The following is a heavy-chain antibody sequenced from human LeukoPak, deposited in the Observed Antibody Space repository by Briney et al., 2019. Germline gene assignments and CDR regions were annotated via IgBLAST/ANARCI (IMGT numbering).Heavy chain of an antibody. CDR3: AREGSFSGIYALQY. Sequence: GGSLRLSCAASGFTFSIHWMHWVRQAPGKGLVWVPRMNTDGTNTAYADSVKGRFTMSRDNARNTLYLQMNSLRAEDRAVDYCAREGSFSGIYALQYWGQGTVVTVSS. V-gene: IGHV3-74*01. J-gene: IGHJ4*02. D-gene: IGHD1-26*01. CDR2: MNTDGTNT. CDR1: GFTFSIHW.